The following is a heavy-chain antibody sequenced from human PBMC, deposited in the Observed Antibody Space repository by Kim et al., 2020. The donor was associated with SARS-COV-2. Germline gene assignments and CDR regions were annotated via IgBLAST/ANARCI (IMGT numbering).Heavy chain of an antibody. CDR3: AKEGADIVVVPAATASDY. V-gene: IGHV3-23*01. Sequence: KGRFTISRDNSKNTLYLQMNSLRAEDTAVYYCAKEGADIVVVPAATASDYWGQGTLVTVSS. D-gene: IGHD2-2*01. J-gene: IGHJ4*02.